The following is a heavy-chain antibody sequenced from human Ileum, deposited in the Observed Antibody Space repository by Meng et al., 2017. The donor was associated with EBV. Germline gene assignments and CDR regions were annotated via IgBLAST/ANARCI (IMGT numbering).Heavy chain of an antibody. V-gene: IGHV4-30-2*01. J-gene: IGHJ4*02. D-gene: IGHD4-23*01. Sequence: QLQLQGSGSGLVKPSQTLSLTCAVSCGSISSGGHSWSWIRQTPGKGLEWIGDIQHSGSTYYNPSLKSRVTISVDRSRNQFSLKLSSVTAADTAVYYCARAHPVVYFFDYWGQGTLVTVSS. CDR1: CGSISSGGHS. CDR3: ARAHPVVYFFDY. CDR2: IQHSGST.